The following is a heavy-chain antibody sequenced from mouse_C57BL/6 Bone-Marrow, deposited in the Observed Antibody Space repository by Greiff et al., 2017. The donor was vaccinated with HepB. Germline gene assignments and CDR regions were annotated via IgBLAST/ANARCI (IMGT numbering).Heavy chain of an antibody. D-gene: IGHD2-3*01. CDR1: GYTFTDYN. CDR2: INPNNGGT. Sequence: VQLQQSGPELVKPGASVKIPCKASGYTFTDYNMDWVKQSHGKSLEWIGDINPNNGGTIYNQKFKGKATLTVDKSSSTAYMELRSLTSEDTAVYYCARYDGYPYWYFDVWGTGTTGTVAA. CDR3: ARYDGYPYWYFDV. J-gene: IGHJ1*03. V-gene: IGHV1-18*01.